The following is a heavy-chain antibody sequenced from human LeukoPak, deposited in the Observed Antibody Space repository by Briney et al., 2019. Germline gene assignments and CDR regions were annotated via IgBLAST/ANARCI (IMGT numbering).Heavy chain of an antibody. CDR1: GGSISSSY. V-gene: IGHV4-59*12. Sequence: PSETLSLTCTVSGGSISSSYWSWIRQPPGKGLEWIAYIHYSGSTNYNPSLKSRVTISVDTSKNQFSLKLTSVTAADTAVYFCARGSSFDGYCSAGACDAGYYDSWGQGTPVTVSS. J-gene: IGHJ4*02. CDR3: ARGSSFDGYCSAGACDAGYYDS. D-gene: IGHD2-15*01. CDR2: IHYSGST.